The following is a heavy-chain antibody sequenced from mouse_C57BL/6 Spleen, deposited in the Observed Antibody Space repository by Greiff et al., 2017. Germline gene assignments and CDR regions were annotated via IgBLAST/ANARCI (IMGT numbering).Heavy chain of an antibody. CDR3: AKGITTVVPYAMDY. V-gene: IGHV2-5*01. Sequence: QVQLQQSGPGLVQPSQSLSITCTVSGFSLTSYGVHWVRQSPGKGLEWLGVIWRGGSTDYNAAFMSRLSITKDNSKSQVFFKINSLQADDTAIYYCAKGITTVVPYAMDYWGQGTSVTVSS. J-gene: IGHJ4*01. CDR1: GFSLTSYG. CDR2: IWRGGST. D-gene: IGHD1-1*01.